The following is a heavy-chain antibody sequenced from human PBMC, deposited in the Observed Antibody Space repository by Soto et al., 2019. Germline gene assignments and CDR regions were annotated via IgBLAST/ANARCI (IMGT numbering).Heavy chain of an antibody. Sequence: SETLSLTCTVSGGPISSNSYYWGWIRQPPGKGLEWIGSVYYSGSTYYNPSLKSRVTISVDTSKNQFSLKLNSVTAADTAVYFCAGPSLDLRFFDWGPGTLVTVSS. J-gene: IGHJ4*02. CDR3: AGPSLDLRFFD. D-gene: IGHD3-3*01. V-gene: IGHV4-39*01. CDR1: GGPISSNSYY. CDR2: VYYSGST.